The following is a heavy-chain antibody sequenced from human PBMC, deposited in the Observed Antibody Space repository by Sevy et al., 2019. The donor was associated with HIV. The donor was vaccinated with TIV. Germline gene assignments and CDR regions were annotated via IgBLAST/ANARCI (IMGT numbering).Heavy chain of an antibody. CDR1: GDSVSSNSAA. CDR3: VRGGGSYCSSTSCYRGGLVAAAVDY. D-gene: IGHD2-2*02. J-gene: IGHJ4*02. Sequence: LSLTCAISGDSVSSNSAAWNWIRQSPSRGLEWLGRTYYRSKWYNDYAVSVKSRITINPDTSKNHFSLQLNSVTPVGADVCYCVRGGGSYCSSTSCYRGGLVAAAVDYWGQGTLVTVSS. V-gene: IGHV6-1*01. CDR2: TYYRSKWYN.